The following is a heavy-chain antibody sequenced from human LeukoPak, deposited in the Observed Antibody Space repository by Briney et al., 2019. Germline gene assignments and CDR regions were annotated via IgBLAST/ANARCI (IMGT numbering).Heavy chain of an antibody. CDR1: GGSISSSSYY. CDR3: ARGVVVVAAANWFDP. J-gene: IGHJ5*02. CDR2: IYYSGST. D-gene: IGHD2-15*01. Sequence: PSETLSLTXTVSGGSISSSSYYWGWIRQPPGKGLEWIGSIYYSGSTYYNPSLKSRVTISVDTSKNQFSLKLSSVTAADTAVYYCARGVVVVAAANWFDPWGQGTLVTVSS. V-gene: IGHV4-39*01.